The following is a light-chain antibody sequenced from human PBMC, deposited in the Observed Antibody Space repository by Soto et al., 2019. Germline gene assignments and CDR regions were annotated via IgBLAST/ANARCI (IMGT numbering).Light chain of an antibody. J-gene: IGLJ1*01. V-gene: IGLV2-14*03. CDR3: SSYTSSITYV. Sequence: QSALTQPASVSGSPGQSITISCTGTSCDVGGYNYVSWYQQHPGKAPKLMIYEVNNRPSGVSTRFSGSKAGNTASLTISGLQAEDGADYYCSSYTSSITYVFGSGTKLTVL. CDR2: EVN. CDR1: SCDVGGYNY.